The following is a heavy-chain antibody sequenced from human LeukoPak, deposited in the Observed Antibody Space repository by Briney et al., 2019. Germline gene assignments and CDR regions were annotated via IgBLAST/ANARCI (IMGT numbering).Heavy chain of an antibody. CDR2: VSAGGGST. CDR1: GFSFIVYT. CDR3: AKRLYGSGGYYQFDY. V-gene: IGHV3-23*01. Sequence: GGSLRLSCAASGFSFIVYTMTWVRQAPGKGLEWVSTVSAGGGSTYYADSVKGRFTISRDNPKNTLHLQMNSLRAEDTAVYYCAKRLYGSGGYYQFDYWGQGTLVTVSS. D-gene: IGHD3-10*01. J-gene: IGHJ4*02.